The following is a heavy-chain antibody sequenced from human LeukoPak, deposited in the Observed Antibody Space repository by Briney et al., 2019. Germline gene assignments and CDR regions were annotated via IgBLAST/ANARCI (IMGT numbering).Heavy chain of an antibody. D-gene: IGHD6-19*01. Sequence: SVKVSCTASGFTFTSSAVQWVRQARGQRLEWIGWIVVGSGNTNYAQKFQERVTITRDMSTSTAYMELSSLRSEDTAVYYCAMSGWYTKFDYWGQGTLVTVPS. CDR1: GFTFTSSA. V-gene: IGHV1-58*01. CDR2: IVVGSGNT. CDR3: AMSGWYTKFDY. J-gene: IGHJ4*02.